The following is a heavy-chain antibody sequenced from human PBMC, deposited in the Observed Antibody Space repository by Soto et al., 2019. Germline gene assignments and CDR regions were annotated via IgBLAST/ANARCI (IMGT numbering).Heavy chain of an antibody. CDR2: IKSKTDGGTT. D-gene: IGHD2-15*01. J-gene: IGHJ6*03. Sequence: GGSLRLSCAASGFTFSNAWMSWVRQAPGKGLEWVGRIKSKTDGGTTDYAAPVKGRFTISRDDSKNTLYLQMNSLKTEDTAVYYCTACSGSCYYYYMDVWGKGTTVTVSS. CDR1: GFTFSNAW. CDR3: TACSGSCYYYYMDV. V-gene: IGHV3-15*01.